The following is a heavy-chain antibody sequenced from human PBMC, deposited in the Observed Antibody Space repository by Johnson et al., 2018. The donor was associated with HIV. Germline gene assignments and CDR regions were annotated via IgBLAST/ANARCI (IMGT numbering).Heavy chain of an antibody. Sequence: VQLVESGGGVVQPGRSLRLSCAASGFTFSSHGMHWVRQAPGKGLEWVAVIWYDGSTKYYADSVKGRFTISRDNSKNTLYLQMNSLRVEDTAVYYCARGSSYYYDSSGSDAFDIWGQGTMVTVSS. D-gene: IGHD3-22*01. CDR1: GFTFSSHG. CDR2: IWYDGSTK. CDR3: ARGSSYYYDSSGSDAFDI. V-gene: IGHV3-33*01. J-gene: IGHJ3*02.